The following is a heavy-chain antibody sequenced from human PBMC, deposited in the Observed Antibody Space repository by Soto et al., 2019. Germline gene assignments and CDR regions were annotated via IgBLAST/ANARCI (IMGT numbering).Heavy chain of an antibody. CDR2: IYYSGST. CDR1: GGSISSSSYY. V-gene: IGHV4-39*01. CDR3: ARFLLPHSLRDCFDP. J-gene: IGHJ5*02. Sequence: SETLSLTCTVSGGSISSSSYYWGWIRQPPGKGLEWIGSIYYSGSTYYNPSLKSRVTISVDTSKNQFSLKLSSVTAADTAVYYCARFLLPHSLRDCFDPWGRGVLVTVSS. D-gene: IGHD2-15*01.